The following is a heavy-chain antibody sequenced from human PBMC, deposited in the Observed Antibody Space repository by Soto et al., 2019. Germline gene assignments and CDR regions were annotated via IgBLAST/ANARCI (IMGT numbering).Heavy chain of an antibody. D-gene: IGHD2-2*01. CDR1: GFTFSSYW. CDR3: ARDIERTMPHPPHYGMDV. J-gene: IGHJ6*02. Sequence: PGGSLRLSCAASGFTFSSYWMHWVRQAPGKGLVWVSRINSDGSSTSYADSVKGRFTISRDNAKNTLYLQMNSLRAEDTAVYYCARDIERTMPHPPHYGMDVWGQGTTVTVSS. V-gene: IGHV3-74*01. CDR2: INSDGSST.